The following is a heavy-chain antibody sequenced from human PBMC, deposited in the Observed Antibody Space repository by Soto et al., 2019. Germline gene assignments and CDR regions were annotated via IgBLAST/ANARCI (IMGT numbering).Heavy chain of an antibody. V-gene: IGHV1-69*13. CDR3: AREIAIFGVVMAKGDYYYVMAV. D-gene: IGHD3-3*01. CDR2: IIPIFGTA. Sequence: SVKVSCKASGGTFSSYAISWVRQAPGQGLEWMGGIIPIFGTANYAQKFQGRVTITADESTSTAYMELSSLRSEDTAVYYCAREIAIFGVVMAKGDYYYVMAVWGQGTTVTVSS. J-gene: IGHJ6*02. CDR1: GGTFSSYA.